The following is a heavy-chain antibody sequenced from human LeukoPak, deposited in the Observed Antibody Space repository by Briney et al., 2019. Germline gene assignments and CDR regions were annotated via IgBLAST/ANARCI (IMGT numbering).Heavy chain of an antibody. CDR2: INHSGST. D-gene: IGHD3-22*01. CDR1: GGSFSGYY. CDR3: ARELRTPAPYYYDSSGHIDY. V-gene: IGHV4-34*01. J-gene: IGHJ4*02. Sequence: SETLSLTCAVYGGSFSGYYWSWIRQPPGKGLEWIGEINHSGSTNYNPSLKSRVTISVDTSKNQFSLKLSSVTAADTAVYYCARELRTPAPYYYDSSGHIDYWGQGTLVTVSS.